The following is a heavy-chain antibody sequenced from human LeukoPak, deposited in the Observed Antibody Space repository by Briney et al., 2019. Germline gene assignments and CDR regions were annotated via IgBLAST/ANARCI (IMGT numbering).Heavy chain of an antibody. Sequence: PGGCLRLSCAASGFTFRSYAMTWVHRAPGKGLEWVSIISGSGGSTTYADSVKGRFTISRDNSKNTVYLQMNSLRAEDTAVYYCAKLSDMAVATIPDNWGQGTLVTVSS. CDR2: ISGSGGST. CDR3: AKLSDMAVATIPDN. CDR1: GFTFRSYA. D-gene: IGHD5-12*01. J-gene: IGHJ4*02. V-gene: IGHV3-23*01.